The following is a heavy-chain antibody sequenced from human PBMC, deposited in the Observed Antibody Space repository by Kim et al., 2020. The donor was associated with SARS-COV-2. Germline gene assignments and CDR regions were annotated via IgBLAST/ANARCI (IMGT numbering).Heavy chain of an antibody. V-gene: IGHV5-51*01. D-gene: IGHD2-21*01. CDR3: VRQFLLDDWNFDL. J-gene: IGHJ2*01. CDR1: GFSFAFYW. Sequence: GESLKISCQTFGFSFAFYWLGWVRQMPGKGLEWIGIIYPGDSDMRYSPSFQGQVTISADESINTAYLQWNSLKASDTAIYYCVRQFLLDDWNFDLWGRGTLVTDSS. CDR2: IYPGDSDM.